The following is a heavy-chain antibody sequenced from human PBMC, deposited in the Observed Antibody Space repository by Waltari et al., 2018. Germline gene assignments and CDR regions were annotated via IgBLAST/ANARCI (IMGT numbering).Heavy chain of an antibody. J-gene: IGHJ5*02. CDR3: ARGTSSSPNWFDP. D-gene: IGHD6-13*01. V-gene: IGHV3-7*04. CDR1: GFTFTSYW. CDR2: IKQDGSDK. Sequence: EVQLMESGGGLVQPGGSLRLSCAASGFTFTSYWMSWLRQAPGKGLEWVANIKQDGSDKYYVDAVKGRFTISRDNAKNSLYLQMNSLRAEDTAMYYCARGTSSSPNWFDPWGQGTLVTVSS.